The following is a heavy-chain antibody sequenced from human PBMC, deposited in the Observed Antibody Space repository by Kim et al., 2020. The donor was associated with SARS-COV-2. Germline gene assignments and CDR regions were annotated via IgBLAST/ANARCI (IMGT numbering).Heavy chain of an antibody. CDR3: VKETGYSSRTWDY. Sequence: YADSVKGRFTISRNNSKNTLYLQMSSLRAEDTAVYYCVKETGYSSRTWDYWGQGTLVTVSS. J-gene: IGHJ4*02. V-gene: IGHV3-64D*06. D-gene: IGHD6-13*01.